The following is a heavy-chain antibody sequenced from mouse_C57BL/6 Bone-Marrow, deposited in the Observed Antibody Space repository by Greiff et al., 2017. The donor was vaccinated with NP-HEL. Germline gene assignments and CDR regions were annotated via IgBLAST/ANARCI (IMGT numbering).Heavy chain of an antibody. CDR2: ISDGGSYT. CDR3: ARESYYYGTYFDY. V-gene: IGHV5-4*01. CDR1: GFTFSSYA. Sequence: EVMLVESGGGLVKPGGSLKLSCAASGFTFSSYAMSWVRQTPEKRLEWVATISDGGSYTYYPDNVKGRFTISRENAKNNLYLQMSQLKSEDTAMYYCARESYYYGTYFDYWGQGTTLTVSS. J-gene: IGHJ2*01. D-gene: IGHD1-1*01.